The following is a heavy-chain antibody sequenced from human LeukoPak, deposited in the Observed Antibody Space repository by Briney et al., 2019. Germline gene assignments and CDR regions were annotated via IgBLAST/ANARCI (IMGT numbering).Heavy chain of an antibody. CDR1: GYTFTIYG. D-gene: IGHD4-17*01. CDR2: ISAYNGNT. J-gene: IGHJ4*02. Sequence: ASVKVSFKASGYTFTIYGISWVRQAPGQGLEWMGWISAYNGNTNYAQKLQGRVTMTTDTSTSTAYMELRSLRSDDTAVYYCARAVGAPMTTVTTTPDYWGQGTLVTVSS. V-gene: IGHV1-18*01. CDR3: ARAVGAPMTTVTTTPDY.